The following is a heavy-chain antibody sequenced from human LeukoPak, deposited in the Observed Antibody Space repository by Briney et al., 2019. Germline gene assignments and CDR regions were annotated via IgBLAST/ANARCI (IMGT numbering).Heavy chain of an antibody. J-gene: IGHJ4*02. Sequence: ASVKVSCKTSGFRFTSYGISWVRQAPGQGLEWMGWTSPYNGNTKYEQKLQGRVTMTTDTSTSTAYMELRSLRSDDTAVYYCARQMDSSSNNYYAYYFDYWGQGTLVTVSS. CDR2: TSPYNGNT. CDR3: ARQMDSSSNNYYAYYFDY. D-gene: IGHD3-22*01. CDR1: GFRFTSYG. V-gene: IGHV1-18*01.